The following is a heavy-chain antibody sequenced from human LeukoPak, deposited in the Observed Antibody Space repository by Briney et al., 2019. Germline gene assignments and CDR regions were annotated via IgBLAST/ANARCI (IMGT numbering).Heavy chain of an antibody. CDR3: ASDDSYAFDI. D-gene: IGHD2-21*01. V-gene: IGHV3-74*01. J-gene: IGHJ3*02. CDR1: GFTFSSRW. Sequence: GGSLRPSCAASGFTFSSRWMHWVRQAPGKGLVWVSHVNSDESSTNYADSVKGRFTISRDNTKNTLYLQMNSLRAEDTAVYYCASDDSYAFDIWGQGTMVTVSS. CDR2: VNSDESST.